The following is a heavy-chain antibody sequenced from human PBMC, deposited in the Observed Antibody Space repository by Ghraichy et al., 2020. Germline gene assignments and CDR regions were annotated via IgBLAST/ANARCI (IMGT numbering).Heavy chain of an antibody. Sequence: SVKVSCKASGGTFSSYAISWVRQAPGQGLEWMGWIIPIFGTANYAQKFQGRVTITADESTSTAYMELSSLRSEDTAVYYCAGGIGDGYSNYYYYMDVWGKGTTVTVSS. V-gene: IGHV1-69*13. J-gene: IGHJ6*03. CDR1: GGTFSSYA. CDR3: AGGIGDGYSNYYYYMDV. CDR2: IIPIFGTA. D-gene: IGHD5-24*01.